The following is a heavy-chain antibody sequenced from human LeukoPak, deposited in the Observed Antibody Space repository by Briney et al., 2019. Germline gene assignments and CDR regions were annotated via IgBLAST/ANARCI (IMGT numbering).Heavy chain of an antibody. CDR1: GGSISTYY. CDR2: FHYSGTN. Sequence: SETLSLTCTVSGGSISTYYWSWIRQPPGKGLEWIGYFHYSGTNNYNPSLKSRVTISVDTSKNQFSLKLSSVTAADTAVYYCARVDANWGVVDYWGQGTLVTVSS. CDR3: ARVDANWGVVDY. D-gene: IGHD7-27*01. V-gene: IGHV4-59*01. J-gene: IGHJ4*02.